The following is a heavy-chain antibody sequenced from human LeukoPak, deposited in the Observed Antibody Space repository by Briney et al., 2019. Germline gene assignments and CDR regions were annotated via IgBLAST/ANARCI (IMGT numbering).Heavy chain of an antibody. CDR1: GGSISSGHY. J-gene: IGHJ5*02. V-gene: IGHV4-38-2*02. CDR3: ARDLGYSGFDWAP. Sequence: PSETLFLTCTVSGGSISSGHYWGWIRQPPGKRLEWIGSIHSSGTTYYNPTLKSRVIISVDASKNHFSLNLTSVTAADAAVYYCARDLGYSGFDWAPWGQGTLVTVSS. CDR2: IHSSGTT. D-gene: IGHD5-12*01.